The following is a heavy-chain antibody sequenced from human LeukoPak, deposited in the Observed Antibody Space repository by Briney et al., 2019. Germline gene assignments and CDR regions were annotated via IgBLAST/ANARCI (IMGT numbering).Heavy chain of an antibody. Sequence: SETLSLTCTVSGGSISSGSYYWSWIRQPPGKGLEWIGETSHSGSTNYNPSLESRVTISVDTSKKQFSLRLTSVTAADTAVYFCARKYCSATSCSYGFDIWAQGTMVTVSS. CDR2: TSHSGST. D-gene: IGHD2-2*01. J-gene: IGHJ3*02. CDR1: GGSISSGSYY. CDR3: ARKYCSATSCSYGFDI. V-gene: IGHV4-39*07.